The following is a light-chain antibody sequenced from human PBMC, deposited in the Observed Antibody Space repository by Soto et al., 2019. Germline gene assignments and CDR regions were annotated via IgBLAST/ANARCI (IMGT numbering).Light chain of an antibody. CDR3: HHFNTWPPKA. CDR1: QGVSAN. Sequence: EIVRKQNSPTLSVNTRQRATHSYRSSQGVSANLAWYQQKPGQALRLLIYGASPRATGIPARFSGSGSGTEFTLTISGLQSEDVAVYYGHHFNTWPPKAFGQGTKV. V-gene: IGKV3-15*01. J-gene: IGKJ1*01. CDR2: GAS.